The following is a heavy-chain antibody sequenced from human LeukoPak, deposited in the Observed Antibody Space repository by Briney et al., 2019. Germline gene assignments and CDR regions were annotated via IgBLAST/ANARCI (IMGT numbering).Heavy chain of an antibody. Sequence: GGSLRLSCAASGFTFSGYAMSWVRQAPGKGLEWVSGISASGGRIYYADSVKGRFTISRDNSKNTLYLQMNSLRAEDTAVYYCARAGVVVAATGYYFDYWGQGTLVTVSS. CDR2: ISASGGRI. CDR3: ARAGVVVAATGYYFDY. J-gene: IGHJ4*02. CDR1: GFTFSGYA. V-gene: IGHV3-23*01. D-gene: IGHD2-15*01.